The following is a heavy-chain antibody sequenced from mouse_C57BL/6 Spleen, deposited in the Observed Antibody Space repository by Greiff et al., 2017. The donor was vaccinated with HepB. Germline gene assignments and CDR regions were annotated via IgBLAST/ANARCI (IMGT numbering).Heavy chain of an antibody. Sequence: EVKLQESGGDLVKPGGSLKLSCAASGFTFSSYGMSWVRQTPDKRLEWVATISSGGSYTYYPDSVKGRFTISRDNAKNTLYLQMSSLQSEDTAMYYCARHRDYEYYFDDWGQGTTLTVSS. CDR2: ISSGGSYT. J-gene: IGHJ2*01. V-gene: IGHV5-6*01. CDR3: ARHRDYEYYFDD. D-gene: IGHD2-4*01. CDR1: GFTFSSYG.